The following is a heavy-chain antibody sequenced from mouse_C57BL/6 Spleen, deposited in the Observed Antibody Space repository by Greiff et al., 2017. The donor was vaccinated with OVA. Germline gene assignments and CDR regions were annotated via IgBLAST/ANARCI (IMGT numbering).Heavy chain of an antibody. V-gene: IGHV2-2*01. D-gene: IGHD1-1*01. Sequence: VQLQESGPGLVQPSQSLSITCTVSGFSLTSYGVHWVRQSPGKGLEWLGVIWSGGSTDYNAAFISRLSISKDNSKSQVFFKMNSLQADDTAIYYCARRRDYGSSYEDYWYFDVWGTGTTVTVSS. CDR2: IWSGGST. J-gene: IGHJ1*03. CDR3: ARRRDYGSSYEDYWYFDV. CDR1: GFSLTSYG.